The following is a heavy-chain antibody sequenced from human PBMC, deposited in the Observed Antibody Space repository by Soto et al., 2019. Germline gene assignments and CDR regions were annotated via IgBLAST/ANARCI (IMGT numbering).Heavy chain of an antibody. D-gene: IGHD3-3*01. CDR2: FIPVYRTL. Sequence: QVQLVQSGAEVKKPGSSVKVSCKASGGSFGNSAINWVRQTPGQGLEWLGGFIPVYRTLNYAQKFQGRVTITADESTGTAFRTLSSLASEDTAVYYCSTGVIWIGYFTVDSWGQGTRVTVSS. V-gene: IGHV1-69*01. CDR3: STGVIWIGYFTVDS. CDR1: GGSFGNSA. J-gene: IGHJ4*02.